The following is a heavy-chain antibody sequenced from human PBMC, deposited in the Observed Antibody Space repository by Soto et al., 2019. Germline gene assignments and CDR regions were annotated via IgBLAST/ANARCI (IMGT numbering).Heavy chain of an antibody. V-gene: IGHV4-39*01. CDR3: ARGGGDILTGYHPPDY. Sequence: QLQLQESGPGLVKPSETLSLTCTVSGGSISSSSYYWGWIRQPPGKGLEWIGSIYYSGSTYYNPSLKSRVTISVDTSKTQFSLKLSSVTAADTAVYYCARGGGDILTGYHPPDYWGQGTLVTVSS. D-gene: IGHD3-9*01. J-gene: IGHJ4*02. CDR2: IYYSGST. CDR1: GGSISSSSYY.